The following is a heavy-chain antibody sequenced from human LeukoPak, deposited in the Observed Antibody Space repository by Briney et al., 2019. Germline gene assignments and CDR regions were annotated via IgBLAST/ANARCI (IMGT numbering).Heavy chain of an antibody. Sequence: SETRSLTCTVSGGSIRSYYWSWIRQPAGKGLEWIGRIYTSGSTNYNPALKSRVTMSVDTSKNQFSLKLSSVTAADTAVYYCARDVEARSPGGYYYYHMDVWGKGTTVTVSS. D-gene: IGHD2-15*01. CDR3: ARDVEARSPGGYYYYHMDV. CDR1: GGSIRSYY. J-gene: IGHJ6*03. CDR2: IYTSGST. V-gene: IGHV4-4*07.